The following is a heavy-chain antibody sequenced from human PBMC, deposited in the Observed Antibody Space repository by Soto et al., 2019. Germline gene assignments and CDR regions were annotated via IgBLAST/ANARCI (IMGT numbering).Heavy chain of an antibody. CDR1: DGSISSSNW. V-gene: IGHV4-4*02. Sequence: SETLSLTCAVSDGSISSSNWWSWVRQPPGKGLEWIGEIYHSGSTNYNPSLKSRVTISVDKSKNQFSLKLSSVTAADTAVYYCASHKIAARFFDYWGQGTLVTVSS. CDR2: IYHSGST. J-gene: IGHJ4*02. CDR3: ASHKIAARFFDY. D-gene: IGHD6-6*01.